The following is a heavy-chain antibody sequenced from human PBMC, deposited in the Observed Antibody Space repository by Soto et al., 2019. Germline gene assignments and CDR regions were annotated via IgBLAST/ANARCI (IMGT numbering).Heavy chain of an antibody. D-gene: IGHD6-19*01. CDR2: INHSGST. Sequence: SETLSLTCAVYGGSFRGYYWSWIRQPPGKGLEWIGEINHSGSTNYNPSLKSRVTISVDTSKNQFSLKLSSVTAADTAVYYCARGLGSGWWGGFDPWGQGTLVTVSS. V-gene: IGHV4-34*01. J-gene: IGHJ5*02. CDR3: ARGLGSGWWGGFDP. CDR1: GGSFRGYY.